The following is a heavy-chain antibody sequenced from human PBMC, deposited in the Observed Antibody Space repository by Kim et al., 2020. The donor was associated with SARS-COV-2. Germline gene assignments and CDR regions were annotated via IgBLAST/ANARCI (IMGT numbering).Heavy chain of an antibody. CDR3: ARGGPNIVATIFFDY. D-gene: IGHD5-12*01. J-gene: IGHJ4*02. V-gene: IGHV1-46*01. Sequence: QKFQGRGTMTRDTSTSTVYMELSSLRSEDTAVYYCARGGPNIVATIFFDYWGQGTLVTVSS.